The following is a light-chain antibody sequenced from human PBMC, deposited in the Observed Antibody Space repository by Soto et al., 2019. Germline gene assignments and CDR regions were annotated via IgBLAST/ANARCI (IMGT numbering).Light chain of an antibody. V-gene: IGKV3-20*01. CDR3: QHYGSSPSR. Sequence: EIVLTQSPGTLSLSPGERATLSCRASQSVSSSYLAWYQQKPGQAPRLLIYGASSRATGIPDRFSGSGSGTDFTLTISRLEPEDFAVYYCQHYGSSPSRFGHGTKVDIK. J-gene: IGKJ1*01. CDR2: GAS. CDR1: QSVSSSY.